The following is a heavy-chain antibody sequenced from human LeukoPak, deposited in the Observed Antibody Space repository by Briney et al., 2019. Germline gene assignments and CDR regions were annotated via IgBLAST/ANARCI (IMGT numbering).Heavy chain of an antibody. V-gene: IGHV3-7*01. CDR2: IKEDGSEI. D-gene: IGHD6-19*01. J-gene: IGHJ5*02. Sequence: GGSLRLSCAASGFTFSSYWMSWVRQAPGKGLEWVANIKEDGSEIHYVDSVKGRFTISRDNAKNSVYLQMNGLRAEDTSVYYCAREGSGRYVGTGAQSWGQGTLVTVSS. CDR3: AREGSGRYVGTGAQS. CDR1: GFTFSSYW.